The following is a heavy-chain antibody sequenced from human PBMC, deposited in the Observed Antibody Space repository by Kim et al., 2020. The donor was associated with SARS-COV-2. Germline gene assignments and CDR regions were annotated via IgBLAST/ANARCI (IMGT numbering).Heavy chain of an antibody. J-gene: IGHJ4*02. CDR1: GFTFSGYG. CDR2: ISGSSDTIT. Sequence: GGSLRLSCAASGFTFSGYGMSWVRQAPGKGLEWVSSISGSSDTITYYTDSVKGRFTISRDNSQNTLHLQMNSLRAEDTAVYYCAKRRSGNYQGNYLDSWGQGTLVTVSS. V-gene: IGHV3-23*01. CDR3: AKRRSGNYQGNYLDS. D-gene: IGHD1-26*01.